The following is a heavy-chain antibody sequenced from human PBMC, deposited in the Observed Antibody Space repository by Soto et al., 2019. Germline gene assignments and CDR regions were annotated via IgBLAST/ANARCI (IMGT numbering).Heavy chain of an antibody. CDR3: AASILRVWVLPHFDY. CDR1: VYTFTDLS. J-gene: IGHJ4*02. D-gene: IGHD3-10*01. Sequence: QVPLVQSGAEVKKPGASVKVSCKVSVYTFTDLSMHWVRQAPGEGLEWMGGFDPEKGKRIYAQNFQGRVTMTEDTSTCTAYMELSSLRSDDTAVYYCAASILRVWVLPHFDYWGQGNLVSVSS. CDR2: FDPEKGKR. V-gene: IGHV1-24*01.